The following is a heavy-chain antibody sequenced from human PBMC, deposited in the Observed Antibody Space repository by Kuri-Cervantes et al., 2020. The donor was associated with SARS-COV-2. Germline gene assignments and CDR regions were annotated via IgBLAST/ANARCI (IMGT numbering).Heavy chain of an antibody. CDR1: GFTFSSYS. D-gene: IGHD4-17*01. CDR2: ISSSSSYI. V-gene: IGHV3-21*01. Sequence: GESLKISCAASGFTFSSYSMSWVRQAPGKGLEWVSSISSSSSYIYYADSVKGRFTISRDNAKNSLYLQMNSLRAEDTAVYYCARAYGDYVFREALDSWGQGTLVTVSS. J-gene: IGHJ4*02. CDR3: ARAYGDYVFREALDS.